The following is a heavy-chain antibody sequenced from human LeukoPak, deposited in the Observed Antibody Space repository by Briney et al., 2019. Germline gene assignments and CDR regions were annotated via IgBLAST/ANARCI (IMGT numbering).Heavy chain of an antibody. CDR3: SGHMTSADY. CDR1: GFTFSEAW. V-gene: IGHV3-15*05. CDR2: IKSKVHGGTT. J-gene: IGHJ4*02. Sequence: GGSLRLSCAASGFTFSEAWMSWVRQPPGKGLEWVARIKSKVHGGTTDYAAPVNGRFTISRDDSENKLYLQMSSLKTEDTGVYYCSGHMTSADYWGQGTLVTVSS. D-gene: IGHD4-11*01.